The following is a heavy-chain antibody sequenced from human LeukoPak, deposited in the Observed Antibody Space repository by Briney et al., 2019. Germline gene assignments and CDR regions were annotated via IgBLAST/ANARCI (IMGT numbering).Heavy chain of an antibody. V-gene: IGHV4-59*08. CDR2: IYYSGST. Sequence: PSETLSLTCTVSGGSISSYHWSWIRQPPGKGLEWIGYIYYSGSTNYNPSLKSRVTISVDTSKNQFSLKLSSVTAADTAVYYCARRPAPYGDYEYYFDYWGQGTLVTVSS. CDR1: GGSISSYH. CDR3: ARRPAPYGDYEYYFDY. J-gene: IGHJ4*02. D-gene: IGHD4-17*01.